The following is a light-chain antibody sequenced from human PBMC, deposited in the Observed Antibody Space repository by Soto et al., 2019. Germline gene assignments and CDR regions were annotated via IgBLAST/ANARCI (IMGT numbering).Light chain of an antibody. CDR2: AES. CDR3: QQSNSTPRT. J-gene: IGKJ5*01. CDR1: QSISSN. V-gene: IGKV1-39*01. Sequence: MTQYPFSLSAFLGDPVTSPCRASQSISSNLNWYQQKPGKAPKLLIYAESSLQSGVPSRFSGSGSGTDFTRTISSLRPEDVATYYCQQSNSTPRTFGQGTRLEIK.